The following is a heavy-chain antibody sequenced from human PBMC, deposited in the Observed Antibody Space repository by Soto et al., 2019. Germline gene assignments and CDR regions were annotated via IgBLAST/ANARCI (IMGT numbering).Heavy chain of an antibody. J-gene: IGHJ3*02. Sequence: VQLVQSGPEVRRPGASVIVSGKASGYTFGGYYIPWVRQAPGQGLEWVGWINPNRVATNYPQKFRGRVTMTRDTSISTAYMEPSRLRSDDTAIYYCASDYELWVLRGKIIDIWGPGTLVTVSS. CDR3: ASDYELWVLRGKIIDI. CDR2: INPNRVAT. CDR1: GYTFGGYY. D-gene: IGHD3-10*01. V-gene: IGHV1-2*02.